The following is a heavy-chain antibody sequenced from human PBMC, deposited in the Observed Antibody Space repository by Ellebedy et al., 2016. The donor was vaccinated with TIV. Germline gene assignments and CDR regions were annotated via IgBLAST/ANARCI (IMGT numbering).Heavy chain of an antibody. CDR2: MNPNSGNT. CDR3: ARVYGSGSYLYYYYGMDV. Sequence: AASVQVSCKSSDDTFTSYGINWVRPATGQGLEWMGWMNPNSGNTGYAQKFQGRVTITRNTSISTAYMELSSLRSEDTAVYYCARVYGSGSYLYYYYGMDVWGQGTTVTVS. CDR1: DDTFTSYG. D-gene: IGHD3-10*01. J-gene: IGHJ6*02. V-gene: IGHV1-8*03.